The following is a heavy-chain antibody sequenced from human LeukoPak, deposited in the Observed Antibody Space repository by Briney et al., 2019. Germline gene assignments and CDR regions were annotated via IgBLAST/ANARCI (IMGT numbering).Heavy chain of an antibody. V-gene: IGHV3-7*01. CDR2: IKDDGSDK. D-gene: IGHD3-16*01. J-gene: IGHJ4*02. CDR1: GFSISNYW. Sequence: PGGSLRLSCAASGFSISNYWMSWVRQAPGKGLEWVANIKDDGSDKYYVGSVKGRFTISRDNAKNSLYLQMNSLRVEDTAVYYCARDQSSRPLGYWGQGTLVTVFS. CDR3: ARDQSSRPLGY.